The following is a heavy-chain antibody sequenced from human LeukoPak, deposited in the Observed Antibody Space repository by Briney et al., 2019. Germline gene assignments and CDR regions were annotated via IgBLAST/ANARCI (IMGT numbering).Heavy chain of an antibody. V-gene: IGHV3-15*01. CDR2: IKSETGGGTI. CDR1: GFTFRNAW. Sequence: PGGSLRPSCAASGFTFRNAWMTWVRQAPGKGLEWVGRIKSETGGGTIDYAATVKGRFTISRDDSKSTLYLQMNGLKTEDTAVYYCTTLGCGTCSSQEYWGQGTLVTVSS. J-gene: IGHJ4*02. CDR3: TTLGCGTCSSQEY. D-gene: IGHD2-21*01.